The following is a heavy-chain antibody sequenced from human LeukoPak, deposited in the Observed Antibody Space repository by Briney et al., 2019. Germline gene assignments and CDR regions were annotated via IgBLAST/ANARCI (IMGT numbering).Heavy chain of an antibody. CDR3: ATRPDIAAAGPGWFDP. V-gene: IGHV4-30-2*01. J-gene: IGHJ5*02. CDR2: IYHSGST. CDR1: GGSISSGSYS. Sequence: PSETLSLTCAVSGGSISSGSYSWSWIRQPPGKGLEWIGYIYHSGSTYYNPSLKSRVTISVDTSKNQFSLKLSSVTAADTAVYYCATRPDIAAAGPGWFDPWGQGTLVTVSS. D-gene: IGHD6-13*01.